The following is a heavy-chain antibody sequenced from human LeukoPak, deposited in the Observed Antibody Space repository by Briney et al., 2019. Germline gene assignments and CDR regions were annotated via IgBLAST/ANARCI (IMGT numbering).Heavy chain of an antibody. CDR3: AKDPGRGKGAEEYFQH. CDR1: GFTFSSYG. J-gene: IGHJ1*01. Sequence: PGGSLRLSCAASGFTFSSYGMHWVRQAPGKGLEWVAVISYDGSNKYYADSVKGRFTISRDNSKNTLYLQMNSLRAEDTAVYYCAKDPGRGKGAEEYFQHWGQGTLVTVSS. V-gene: IGHV3-30*18. CDR2: ISYDGSNK. D-gene: IGHD4-23*01.